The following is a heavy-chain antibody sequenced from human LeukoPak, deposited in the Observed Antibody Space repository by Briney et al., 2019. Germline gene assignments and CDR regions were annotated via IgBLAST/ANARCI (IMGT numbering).Heavy chain of an antibody. V-gene: IGHV4-31*03. CDR2: IYYTGST. J-gene: IGHJ5*02. Sequence: PSETLSLTCIVSGDSISSGGFYWSWIRQHPGKGLEWIGHIYYTGSTYYNPSLESRLTMSVDTSKNQFSLRLRSVTAADTAVYYCARGSSSYYNWFDPWGQGTLVAVSS. CDR1: GDSISSGGFY. CDR3: ARGSSSYYNWFDP. D-gene: IGHD6-13*01.